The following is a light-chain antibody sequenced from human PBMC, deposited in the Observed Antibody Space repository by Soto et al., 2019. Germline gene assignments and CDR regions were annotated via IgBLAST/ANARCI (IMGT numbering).Light chain of an antibody. J-gene: IGKJ4*01. Sequence: EIVMTQSPATLSLSPGDRATLSCRASQNVHTDLAWYQQKPGQAPRLLIYGASTRATGIPARFNGRGSGTEFTLTISGLQSEDFAIYYCQQNHNWPPLTFGGGTKVEIK. CDR1: QNVHTD. CDR3: QQNHNWPPLT. V-gene: IGKV3-15*01. CDR2: GAS.